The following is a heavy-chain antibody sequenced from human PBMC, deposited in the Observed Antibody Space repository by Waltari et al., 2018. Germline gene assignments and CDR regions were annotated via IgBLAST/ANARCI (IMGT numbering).Heavy chain of an antibody. CDR1: GYSISSGYY. J-gene: IGHJ1*01. V-gene: IGHV4-38-2*02. CDR2: IYHSGST. Sequence: QVQLQESGPGLVKPSETLSLTCAVSGYSISSGYYWGWIRQPPGKGMEWIGSIYHSGSTYYNPSLKSRVTISVDTSKNQFSLKLSSVTAADTAVYYCAREVVVAANWAEYFQHWGQGTLVTVSS. CDR3: AREVVVAANWAEYFQH. D-gene: IGHD2-15*01.